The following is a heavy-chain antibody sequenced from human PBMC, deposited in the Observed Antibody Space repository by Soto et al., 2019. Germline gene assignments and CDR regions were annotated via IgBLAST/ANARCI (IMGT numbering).Heavy chain of an antibody. CDR2: IIPFFKGT. J-gene: IGHJ6*02. CDR1: GGTFNSLA. CDR3: ARDVSLNYYDGTYYYFAMDV. V-gene: IGHV1-69*13. D-gene: IGHD3-16*01. Sequence: SVKVSCKASGGTFNSLAISWVRQAPGQGLEWMGGIIPFFKGTNYAEKFQGRVTITADESTSTAYMDLSSPRSEDTAVYYCARDVSLNYYDGTYYYFAMDVWGQGTTVTVSS.